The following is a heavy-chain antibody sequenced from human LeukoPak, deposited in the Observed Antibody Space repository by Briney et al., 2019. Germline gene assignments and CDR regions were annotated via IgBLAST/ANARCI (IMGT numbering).Heavy chain of an antibody. CDR3: ARASYCSDGSCYSDY. Sequence: ASVKVSCKASGSTFTDYYLHWVRQAPGQGLEWMGWINPNSGGTNYAQTFQGRVTMTRDTSITTAYLELSRLKSDDTAVYYCARASYCSDGSCYSDYWGQGTLVTVSS. J-gene: IGHJ4*02. CDR2: INPNSGGT. D-gene: IGHD2-15*01. V-gene: IGHV1-2*02. CDR1: GSTFTDYY.